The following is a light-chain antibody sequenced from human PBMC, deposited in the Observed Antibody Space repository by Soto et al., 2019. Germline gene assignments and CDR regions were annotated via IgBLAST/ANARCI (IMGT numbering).Light chain of an antibody. CDR2: GAS. J-gene: IGKJ1*01. V-gene: IGKV3-15*01. CDR3: QEYNDWPLRT. Sequence: EVVMTQSPATLSVSPGERVTLSCRASQSVYVNVAWYQQKPGQAPRLLISGASTRATGIPARFNGSGSGTEFTLTISSLEPDDFALYFCQEYNDWPLRTFGQGTKVDIK. CDR1: QSVYVN.